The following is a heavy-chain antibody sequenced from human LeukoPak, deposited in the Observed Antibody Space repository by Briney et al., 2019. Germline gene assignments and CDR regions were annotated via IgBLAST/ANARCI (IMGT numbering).Heavy chain of an antibody. CDR3: ARDCSSISCYWGLYYYYYGMDV. CDR1: GGSFSGYY. D-gene: IGHD2-2*01. CDR2: INHSGST. J-gene: IGHJ6*02. V-gene: IGHV4-34*01. Sequence: SETLSLTCAVYGGSFSGYYWSWIRQPPGKGLEWIGEINHSGSTNYNPSLKSRVTISVDTSKNQFSLKLSSVTAADTAVYYCARDCSSISCYWGLYYYYYGMDVWGQGTTVTVSS.